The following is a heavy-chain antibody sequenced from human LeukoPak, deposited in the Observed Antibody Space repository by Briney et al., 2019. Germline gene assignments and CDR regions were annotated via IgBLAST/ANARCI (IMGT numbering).Heavy chain of an antibody. CDR2: IRGGGGST. CDR1: GFTFSSYA. J-gene: IGHJ4*02. D-gene: IGHD3-22*01. CDR3: GKDSLAETYYYDSSGYLFDY. V-gene: IGHV3-23*01. Sequence: GGSLRLSCAASGFTFSSYAMSWVRQAPGKGLEWVASIRGGGGSTYYADSVKGRFTISRDNSKNTLYLQTNSLRAEDTAVYYCGKDSLAETYYYDSSGYLFDYWGQGTLVTVSS.